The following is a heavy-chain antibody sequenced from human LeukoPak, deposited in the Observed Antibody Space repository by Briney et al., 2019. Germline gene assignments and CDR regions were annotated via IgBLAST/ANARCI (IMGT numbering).Heavy chain of an antibody. D-gene: IGHD2-2*02. V-gene: IGHV4-59*01. CDR3: ARGAIPDFDY. CDR2: IYYSGST. CDR1: GGSISSYY. J-gene: IGHJ4*02. Sequence: PSETLSLTCTVSGGSISSYYWSWIRQPPGKGLEGIGYIYYSGSTNYNPSLKSRVTISVDTSKNQFSLKLSSVTAADTAVYYCARGAIPDFDYWGQGTLVTVSS.